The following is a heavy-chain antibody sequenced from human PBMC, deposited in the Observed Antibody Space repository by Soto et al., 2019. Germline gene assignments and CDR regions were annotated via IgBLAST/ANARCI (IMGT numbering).Heavy chain of an antibody. Sequence: ASVKVSCKASGDTFPSYGISWVRQAPGQGLEWMGWISAYNCNTNYAQKLQGRVTMTTDTSTSTAYMELRSLRSDDTAVYYCARKSKLAPPNPWGQGTLVTVSS. D-gene: IGHD6-6*01. CDR2: ISAYNCNT. CDR3: ARKSKLAPPNP. V-gene: IGHV1-18*01. CDR1: GDTFPSYG. J-gene: IGHJ5*02.